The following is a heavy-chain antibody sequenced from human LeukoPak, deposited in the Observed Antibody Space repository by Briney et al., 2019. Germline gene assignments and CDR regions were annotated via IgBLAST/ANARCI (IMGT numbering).Heavy chain of an antibody. J-gene: IGHJ4*02. D-gene: IGHD6-19*01. Sequence: SETLSLTCVVYGGSFSGYYRSWIRQPPGKGLEWIGEINHSGSTNYNPSLKSRVTISVDTSKNQFSLKLSSVTAADTAVYYCARTRALAKWLVPRGFDYWGQGTLVTVSS. CDR3: ARTRALAKWLVPRGFDY. CDR1: GGSFSGYY. V-gene: IGHV4-34*01. CDR2: INHSGST.